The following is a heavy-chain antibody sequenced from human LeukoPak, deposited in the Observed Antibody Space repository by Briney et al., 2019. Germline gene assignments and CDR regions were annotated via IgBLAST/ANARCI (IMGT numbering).Heavy chain of an antibody. CDR2: ISDSGGST. J-gene: IGHJ4*02. V-gene: IGHV3-23*01. D-gene: IGHD5-24*01. CDR3: VKERLQFSSSSLSFDY. CDR1: GFTFSSYV. Sequence: AGGSQRLSCAASGFTFSSYVMNWVRQAPGKGLEWVSGISDSGGSTYYADPVKGRFTISRDNSKNTLYLQMSSLRAEDTAVCHCVKERLQFSSSSLSFDYWGQGTLVTVSS.